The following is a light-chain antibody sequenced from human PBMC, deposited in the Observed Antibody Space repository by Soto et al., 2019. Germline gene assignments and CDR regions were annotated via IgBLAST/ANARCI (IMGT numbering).Light chain of an antibody. V-gene: IGLV2-14*01. CDR2: EVS. CDR1: SSDVGADKY. Sequence: QSALTQPRSVSGSPGQSVSISCTGTSSDVGADKYVSWYQQHPGKVPKLILFEVSDRPSGISDRFSGSKSGNTASLTISGLQDEDEGDYYCSSYTTSNTVIFGGGTKLTVL. J-gene: IGLJ2*01. CDR3: SSYTTSNTVI.